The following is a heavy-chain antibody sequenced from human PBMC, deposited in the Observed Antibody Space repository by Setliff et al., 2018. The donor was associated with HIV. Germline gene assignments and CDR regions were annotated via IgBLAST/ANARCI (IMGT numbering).Heavy chain of an antibody. J-gene: IGHJ4*02. Sequence: SETLSLTCAVYGGSLSSSYWTWIRQAPGKGLEWIGEINHSGPANYNPSLKSRVTMSLDRSKRQFSLKLTSLTAADTAVYYCAGLSDFLDYWGLGNLVTVSS. CDR3: AGLSDFLDY. CDR2: INHSGPA. V-gene: IGHV4-34*01. CDR1: GGSLSSSY. D-gene: IGHD2-21*01.